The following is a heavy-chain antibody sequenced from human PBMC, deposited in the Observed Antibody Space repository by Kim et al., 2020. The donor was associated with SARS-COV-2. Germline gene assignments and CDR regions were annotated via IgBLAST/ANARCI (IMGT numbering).Heavy chain of an antibody. D-gene: IGHD3-16*02. Sequence: SVKVSCKASGGTFSSYAISWVRQAPGQGLEWMGGIIPIFGTANYAQKFQGRVTITADESTSTAYMELSSLRSEDTAVYYCARDERDDYVWGSYRYYFGADWGQGTLVTVYS. CDR1: GGTFSSYA. V-gene: IGHV1-69*13. CDR3: ARDERDDYVWGSYRYYFGAD. CDR2: IIPIFGTA. J-gene: IGHJ4*02.